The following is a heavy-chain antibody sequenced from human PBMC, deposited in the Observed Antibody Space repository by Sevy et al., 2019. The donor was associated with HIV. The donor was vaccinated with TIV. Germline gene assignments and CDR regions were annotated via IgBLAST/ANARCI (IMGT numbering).Heavy chain of an antibody. CDR3: AAAAGTDILGYYFGS. J-gene: IGHJ4*02. Sequence: SETLSLTCTVSGDSIISSHWWSWFRQTPGKRLEWIGDMYHRGTTNYNASLKTRVIISVDKSKNQFFLKLTSVTAADTSVYYCAAAAGTDILGYYFGSWGQGSSVTVSS. CDR2: MYHRGTT. V-gene: IGHV4-4*02. D-gene: IGHD6-25*01. CDR1: GDSIISSHW.